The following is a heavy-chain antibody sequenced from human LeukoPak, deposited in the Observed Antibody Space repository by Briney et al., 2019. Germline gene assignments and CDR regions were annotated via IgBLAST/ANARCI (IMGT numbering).Heavy chain of an antibody. Sequence: SETLSLTCTVSGYSISSGYYWGWIRQPPGKGLEWIGSIYHSGSTYYNPSLKSRVTISVDTSKNQFSLKLSSVTAADTAVYYCARVFRRIAAAGWFDPWGQGTLVTVSS. D-gene: IGHD6-13*01. J-gene: IGHJ5*02. V-gene: IGHV4-38-2*02. CDR2: IYHSGST. CDR3: ARVFRRIAAAGWFDP. CDR1: GYSISSGYY.